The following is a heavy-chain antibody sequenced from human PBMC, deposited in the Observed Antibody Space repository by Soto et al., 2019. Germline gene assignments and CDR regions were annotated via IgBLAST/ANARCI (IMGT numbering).Heavy chain of an antibody. CDR1: GDSISTADYY. CDR2: IYYSGNT. Sequence: SVTLSLTCTVSGDSISTADYYWNWIRQPPGKGLEWIGYIYYSGNTYYIPSLKSRVTISVDTSKNQISLKLNSVTAADTAVYYCARGIYSTSSFFDSWGQGTLVTVSS. D-gene: IGHD6-6*01. V-gene: IGHV4-30-4*01. CDR3: ARGIYSTSSFFDS. J-gene: IGHJ4*02.